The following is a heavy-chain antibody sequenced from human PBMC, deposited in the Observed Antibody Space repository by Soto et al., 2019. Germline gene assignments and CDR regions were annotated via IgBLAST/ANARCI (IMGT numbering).Heavy chain of an antibody. V-gene: IGHV3-11*06. CDR2: ISSSSSYT. Sequence: PGGSLRLSCAASGFTFSDYYMSWIRQAPGKGQEWVSYISSSSSYTNYADSVKGRFTISRDNAKNSLYLQMNSLRAEDTAVYYCARVKADSYQPPRHSYYYYGMDVWGQGTTVTVSS. J-gene: IGHJ6*02. CDR1: GFTFSDYY. D-gene: IGHD5-18*01. CDR3: ARVKADSYQPPRHSYYYYGMDV.